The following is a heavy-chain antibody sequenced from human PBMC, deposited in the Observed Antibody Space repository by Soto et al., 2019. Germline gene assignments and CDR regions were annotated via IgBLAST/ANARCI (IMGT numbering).Heavy chain of an antibody. D-gene: IGHD4-17*01. CDR1: GGSFSGYY. J-gene: IGHJ4*02. CDR3: AVTTNQFEGTPFDY. Sequence: TSETLSLTCAVYGGSFSGYYWSWIRQPPGKGLEWIGEINHSGSTNYNPSLKSRVTISVDTSKNQFSLKLSSVTAADTAVYYCAVTTNQFEGTPFDYWGQGTLVTVSS. CDR2: INHSGST. V-gene: IGHV4-34*01.